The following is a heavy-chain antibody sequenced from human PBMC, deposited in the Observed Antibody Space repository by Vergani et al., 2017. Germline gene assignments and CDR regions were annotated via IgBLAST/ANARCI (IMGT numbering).Heavy chain of an antibody. CDR2: INHSGST. J-gene: IGHJ6*02. CDR1: GGSFSGYY. D-gene: IGHD2-15*01. CDR3: ARGLTVVVVAATRGMDV. V-gene: IGHV4-34*01. Sequence: QVQLQQWGAGLLKPSETLSLTCAVYGGSFSGYYWSWIRQPPGKGLEWMGEINHSGSTNYNPSLKSRVTISVDTSKNQFSLKLSSVTAADTAVYYCARGLTVVVVAATRGMDVWGQGTTVTVSS.